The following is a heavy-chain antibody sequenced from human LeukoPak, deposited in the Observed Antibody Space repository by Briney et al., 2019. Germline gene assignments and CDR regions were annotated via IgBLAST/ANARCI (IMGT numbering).Heavy chain of an antibody. CDR3: ARDRPEVNFDWLFDAFDI. J-gene: IGHJ3*02. D-gene: IGHD3-9*01. CDR1: GYTFTSYG. Sequence: ASVKVSCKASGYTFTSYGISWVRQAPGQGLEWMGWISAYNGNTDYAQKLQGRVTITTDESTSTAYMELSSLRSEDTAVYYCARDRPEVNFDWLFDAFDIWGQGTMVTVSS. CDR2: ISAYNGNT. V-gene: IGHV1-18*01.